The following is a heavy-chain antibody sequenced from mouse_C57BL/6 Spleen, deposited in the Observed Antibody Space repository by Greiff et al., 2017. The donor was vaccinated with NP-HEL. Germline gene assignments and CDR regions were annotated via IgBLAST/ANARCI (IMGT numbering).Heavy chain of an antibody. CDR1: GYTFTSYW. D-gene: IGHD2-5*01. J-gene: IGHJ2*01. Sequence: QVQLQQPGAELVMPGASVKLSCKASGYTFTSYWMHWVKQRPGQGLEWIGVIDPSDSYTNYNQKFKGKSTLTVDKSSSTAYMQLSSLTSEDSAVYYCAIYSNYIDYWGQGTTLTVSS. CDR3: AIYSNYIDY. CDR2: IDPSDSYT. V-gene: IGHV1-69*01.